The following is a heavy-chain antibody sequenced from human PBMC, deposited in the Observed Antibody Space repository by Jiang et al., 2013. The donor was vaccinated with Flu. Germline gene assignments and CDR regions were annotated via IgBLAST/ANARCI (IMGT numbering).Heavy chain of an antibody. Sequence: QTLSLTCVISGDSVSSNNAAWNWIRQSPSRGLEWLGRTYYRSKWYNDYAVSVKSRITINPDTSKNQFSLQLNSVAPEDTAVYYCARAVGYSSGWDAFDIWGQGDNGHRRF. CDR3: ARAVGYSSGWDAFDI. CDR2: TYYRSKWYN. J-gene: IGHJ3*02. CDR1: GDSVSSNNAA. V-gene: IGHV6-1*01. D-gene: IGHD6-19*01.